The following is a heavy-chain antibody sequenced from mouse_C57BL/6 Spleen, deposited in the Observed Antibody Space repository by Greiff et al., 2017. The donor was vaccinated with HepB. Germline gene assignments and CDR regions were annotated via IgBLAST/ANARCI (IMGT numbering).Heavy chain of an antibody. CDR2: IYPGDGDT. D-gene: IGHD1-1*01. V-gene: IGHV1-80*01. Sequence: QVQLKESGAELVKPGASVKISCKASGYAFSSYWMNWVKQRPGKGLEWIGQIYPGDGDTNYNGKFKGKATLTADKSSSTAYMQLSSLTSEDSAVYFCARPVYYYGSSYWYFDVWGTGTTVTVSS. J-gene: IGHJ1*03. CDR3: ARPVYYYGSSYWYFDV. CDR1: GYAFSSYW.